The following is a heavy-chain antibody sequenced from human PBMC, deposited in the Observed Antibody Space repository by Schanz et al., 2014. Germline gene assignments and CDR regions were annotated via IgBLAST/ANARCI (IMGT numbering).Heavy chain of an antibody. Sequence: VRLVESGGGLVQPGGSLRLSCAASGFTFSSYAMSWVRQAPGKGLEWVSAISGSGGSTYYADSVKGRFTISRDNSKNTLYLQMNTLRAEDTAVYYCARKMKLGVYGGKGHDSLDIWGQGTMVTVSS. D-gene: IGHD4-17*01. CDR3: ARKMKLGVYGGKGHDSLDI. V-gene: IGHV3-23*04. J-gene: IGHJ3*02. CDR2: ISGSGGST. CDR1: GFTFSSYA.